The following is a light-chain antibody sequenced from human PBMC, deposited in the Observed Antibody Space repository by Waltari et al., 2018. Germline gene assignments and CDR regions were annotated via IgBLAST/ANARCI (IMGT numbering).Light chain of an antibody. J-gene: IGKJ5*01. CDR1: QSISSY. CDR2: AAS. CDR3: QQSYSTPSLT. Sequence: DIQMTQSPSSLSASVGDRVTITCRTIQSISSYLNSYQQTPGKAPKLLIYAASSLQSGVPSRFSGSGSGTDFTLTSSSLQPEDCATYYGQQSYSTPSLTFGEGTRVEIK. V-gene: IGKV1-39*01.